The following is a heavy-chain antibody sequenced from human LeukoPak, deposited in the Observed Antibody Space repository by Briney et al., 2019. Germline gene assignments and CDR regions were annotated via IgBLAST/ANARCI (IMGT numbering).Heavy chain of an antibody. CDR2: IGGDSMTI. CDR3: ARVLVRGVRGVMGY. J-gene: IGHJ4*02. Sequence: GGSLRLSCAASGFTFSTYGMSWVRQAPGKGLEWISYIGGDSMTIHHADSVKGRFTISRDNARNSLYLQMNSLRAEDTAVYYCARVLVRGVRGVMGYWGQGTLVTVSS. V-gene: IGHV3-48*01. CDR1: GFTFSTYG. D-gene: IGHD3-10*01.